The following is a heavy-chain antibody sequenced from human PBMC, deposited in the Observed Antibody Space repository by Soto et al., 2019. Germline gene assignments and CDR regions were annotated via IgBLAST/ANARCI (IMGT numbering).Heavy chain of an antibody. CDR1: GYTFTSYY. D-gene: IGHD2-15*01. V-gene: IGHV1-46*03. CDR3: ASSGGSGLGAFDI. Sequence: ASVKVSCKASGYTFTSYYMHWLRQAPGQGLEWMGIINPSGGSTSYAQKFQGRVTMTRDTSTSTVYMELSSLRSEDTAVYYCASSGGSGLGAFDIWGQGTMVTVSS. J-gene: IGHJ3*02. CDR2: INPSGGST.